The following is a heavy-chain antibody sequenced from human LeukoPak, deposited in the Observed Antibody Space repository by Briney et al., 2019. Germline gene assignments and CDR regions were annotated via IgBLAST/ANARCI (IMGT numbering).Heavy chain of an antibody. CDR2: ISSSSSYI. CDR1: GFTFSSYS. CDR3: ARIVAAIHSDY. Sequence: GGSLRLSCAASGFTFSSYSMNWVRQAPGKGLEWVSSISSSSSYIYYADSVKGRFTISRDNAKNSLYLQMNSLRAEDTAVYYCARIVAAIHSDYWGQGTLVTVSS. J-gene: IGHJ4*02. V-gene: IGHV3-21*01. D-gene: IGHD5-12*01.